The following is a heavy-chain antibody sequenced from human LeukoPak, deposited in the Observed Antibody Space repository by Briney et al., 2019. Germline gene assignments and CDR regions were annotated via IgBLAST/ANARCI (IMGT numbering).Heavy chain of an antibody. CDR1: GYTFTGYY. CDR2: INPNSGGT. Sequence: ASVKVSCKASGYTFTGYYMHWVRQAPGQGLEWMGWINPNSGGTNYAQKFQGRVTMTRDTSISTAYMELSRLRSDDTAVYYCARAREYSSSRGLFGYWGQGTLVTVSS. D-gene: IGHD6-6*01. CDR3: ARAREYSSSRGLFGY. V-gene: IGHV1-2*02. J-gene: IGHJ4*02.